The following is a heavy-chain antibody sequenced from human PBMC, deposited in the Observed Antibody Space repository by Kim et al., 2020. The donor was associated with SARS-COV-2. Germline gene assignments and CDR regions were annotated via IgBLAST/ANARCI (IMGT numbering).Heavy chain of an antibody. Sequence: SYDGSNKYYAESVKGRFTISRDNSKNTLYLQMNSLRAEDTAVYYCAKDTGGIDYWGQGTLVTVSS. CDR3: AKDTGGIDY. D-gene: IGHD3-16*01. V-gene: IGHV3-30*18. CDR2: SYDGSNK. J-gene: IGHJ4*02.